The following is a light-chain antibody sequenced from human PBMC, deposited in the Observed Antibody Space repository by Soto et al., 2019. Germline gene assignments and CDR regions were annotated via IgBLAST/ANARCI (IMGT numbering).Light chain of an antibody. CDR1: QSVSNN. J-gene: IGKJ1*01. CDR2: DAS. V-gene: IGKV3-15*01. CDR3: QQYNNWTPWT. Sequence: ILMTQSPATLSVSPGERATLSCRASQSVSNNLAWYQQKPGQPPRLLIYDASTMAPGIPARFSGSGSGTEFNLTSSGLQSEDFAVYYCQQYNNWTPWTFGQGTKGEIK.